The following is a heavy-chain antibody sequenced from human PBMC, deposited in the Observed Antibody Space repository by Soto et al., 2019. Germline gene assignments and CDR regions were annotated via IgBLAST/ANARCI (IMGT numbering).Heavy chain of an antibody. J-gene: IGHJ4*02. CDR2: IYYSGST. CDR1: GGSISSGDYY. Sequence: SETLSLTCTVSGGSISSGDYYWSWIRQPPGKGLEWIGYIYYSGSTYYNPSLKSRVTISVDTSKNQFSLKLSSVTAEDTALYFCARDFDADSRTDFDYWGQGTLVTVSS. V-gene: IGHV4-30-4*01. CDR3: ARDFDADSRTDFDY. D-gene: IGHD4-17*01.